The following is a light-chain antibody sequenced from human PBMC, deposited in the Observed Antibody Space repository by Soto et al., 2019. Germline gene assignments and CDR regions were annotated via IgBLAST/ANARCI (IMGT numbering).Light chain of an antibody. J-gene: IGLJ2*01. Sequence: QSVLTQPPSASGTPGQGVTISCSGSSSNIGSNTVSWYQQLPGTAPKLLIYNNNQRPSGVPDRFSASKSGTSASLAISGLQSDDEADYYCASWDDSLNGRVFGGGTKLTVL. V-gene: IGLV1-44*01. CDR3: ASWDDSLNGRV. CDR2: NNN. CDR1: SSNIGSNT.